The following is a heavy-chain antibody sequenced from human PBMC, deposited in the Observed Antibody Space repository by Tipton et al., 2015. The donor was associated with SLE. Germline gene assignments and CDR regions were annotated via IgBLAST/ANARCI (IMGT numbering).Heavy chain of an antibody. J-gene: IGHJ3*02. Sequence: TLSLTCTVSGVSISGGGYYWSWIRQSPGKALEWIGDIHDSGSSNYKPSLKSRVSISVDTSKNQISLKLSSVTAADTAVYYCARHDGQWDAFDIWGQGTMVTVSS. CDR2: IHDSGSS. CDR3: ARHDGQWDAFDI. V-gene: IGHV4-30-4*08. D-gene: IGHD6-19*01. CDR1: GVSISGGGYY.